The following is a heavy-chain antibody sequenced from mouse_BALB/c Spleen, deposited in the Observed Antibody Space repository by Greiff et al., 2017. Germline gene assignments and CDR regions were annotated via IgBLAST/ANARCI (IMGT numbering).Heavy chain of an antibody. CDR1: GFTFSSFG. J-gene: IGHJ1*01. CDR2: ISSGSSTI. CDR3: ASIYYYGSFDV. V-gene: IGHV5-17*02. Sequence: EVQLVESGGGLVQPGGSRKLSCAASGFTFSSFGMHWVRQAPEKGLEWVAYISSGSSTIYYADTVKGRFTISRDNPKNTLFLQMTSLRSEDTAMYYCASIYYYGSFDVWGAGTTVTVSS. D-gene: IGHD1-1*01.